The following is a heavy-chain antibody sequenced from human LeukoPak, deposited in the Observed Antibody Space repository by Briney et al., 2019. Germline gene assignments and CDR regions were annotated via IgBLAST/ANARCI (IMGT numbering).Heavy chain of an antibody. D-gene: IGHD6-19*01. CDR3: ARAVGSGCFIYYYYYGMDV. Sequence: SQTLSLTCAISGDSVSSNSAAWNWIRQSPSRGLEWLGRTYYRSKWYNDYAVSVKSRITINPDTSKNQFSLQLNSVTPEDTAVYYCARAVGSGCFIYYYYYGMDVWGQGTTVTVSS. J-gene: IGHJ6*02. CDR2: TYYRSKWYN. V-gene: IGHV6-1*01. CDR1: GDSVSSNSAA.